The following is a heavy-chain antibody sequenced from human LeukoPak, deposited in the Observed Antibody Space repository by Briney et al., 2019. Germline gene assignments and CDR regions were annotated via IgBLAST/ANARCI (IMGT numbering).Heavy chain of an antibody. CDR1: GGSISSGSYY. CDR3: AREKYPAAIGY. J-gene: IGHJ4*02. Sequence: PSETLSLTCTVSGGSISSGSYYWSWIQQPAGKGLEWIGRIYTSGSTNYNPSLKSRVTISVDTSKNQFSLKLSSVTAADTAVYYCAREKYPAAIGYWGQGTLVTVSS. CDR2: IYTSGST. D-gene: IGHD2-2*01. V-gene: IGHV4-61*02.